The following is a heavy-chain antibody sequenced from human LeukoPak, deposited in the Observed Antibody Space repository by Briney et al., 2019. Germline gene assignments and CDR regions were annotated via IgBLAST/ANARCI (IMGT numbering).Heavy chain of an antibody. Sequence: ASVKVSCKASGYTFTSYGISWVRQAPGQGLEWMGWISAYNGNTNYAQKLQGRVTMTTDTSTSTACMELRSLRSDDTAVYYCARDHDYGDYGEYYYYGMDVWGQGTTVTVSS. CDR1: GYTFTSYG. CDR2: ISAYNGNT. V-gene: IGHV1-18*01. J-gene: IGHJ6*02. D-gene: IGHD4-17*01. CDR3: ARDHDYGDYGEYYYYGMDV.